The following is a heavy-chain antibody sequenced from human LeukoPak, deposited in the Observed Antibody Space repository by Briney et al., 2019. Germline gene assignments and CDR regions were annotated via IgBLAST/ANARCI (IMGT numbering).Heavy chain of an antibody. CDR2: ISGSGGST. CDR3: AKDRRGYGGYADY. Sequence: GGSLRLSCASSGFTFSSYAMSWVRQAPGKGLEWVSAISGSGGSTYYADSVKGRFTISRDNSKNTLYLQMNSLRAEDTAVYYRAKDRRGYGGYADYWGQGTLVTVSS. V-gene: IGHV3-23*01. CDR1: GFTFSSYA. D-gene: IGHD5-12*01. J-gene: IGHJ4*02.